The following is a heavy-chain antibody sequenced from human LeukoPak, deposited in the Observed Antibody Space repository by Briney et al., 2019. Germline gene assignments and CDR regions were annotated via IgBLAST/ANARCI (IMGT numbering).Heavy chain of an antibody. CDR2: IYPGDSDT. V-gene: IGHV5-51*01. J-gene: IGHJ4*02. Sequence: GESLKISCKGSGYSLTNYWIGWVRQMPGKGLEWMGIIYPGDSDTTYSPSFQGQVTISADKSLSTAYLQWSSLKASDTAMYYCARLVRSGYDYSYFDYWGQGTLVTVSS. CDR3: ARLVRSGYDYSYFDY. CDR1: GYSLTNYW. D-gene: IGHD5-12*01.